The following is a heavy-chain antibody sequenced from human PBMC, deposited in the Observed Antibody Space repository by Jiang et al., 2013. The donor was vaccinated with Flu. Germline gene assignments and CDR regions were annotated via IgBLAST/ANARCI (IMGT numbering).Heavy chain of an antibody. V-gene: IGHV1-2*04. CDR3: ARGNTIFGVVIIADFDY. CDR2: INPNSGGT. CDR1: GYTFTGYY. D-gene: IGHD3-3*01. J-gene: IGHJ4*02. Sequence: KKPGASVKVPCKASGYTFTGYYMHWVRQAPGQGLEWMGWINPNSGGTNYAQKFQGWVTMTRDTSISTAYMELSRLRSDDTAVYYCARGNTIFGVVIIADFDYWGQGTLVTVSS.